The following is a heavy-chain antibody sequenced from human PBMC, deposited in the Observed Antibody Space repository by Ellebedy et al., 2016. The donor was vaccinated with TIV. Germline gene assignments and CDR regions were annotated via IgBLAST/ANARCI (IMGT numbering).Heavy chain of an antibody. CDR3: ARASMGLDY. CDR1: GFTFSSYG. J-gene: IGHJ4*02. D-gene: IGHD2/OR15-2a*01. CDR2: IWYDGSNK. V-gene: IGHV3-33*08. Sequence: GESLKISCAASGFTFSSYGMHWLRQAPGKGLEWVAVIWYDGSNKYYADSVKGRFTISRDNSKNTLYLQMNSLRAGDTAVYYCARASMGLDYWGQGALVTVSS.